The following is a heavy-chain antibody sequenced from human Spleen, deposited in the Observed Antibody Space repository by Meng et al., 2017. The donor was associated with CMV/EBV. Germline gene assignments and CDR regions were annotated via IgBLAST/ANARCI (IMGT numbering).Heavy chain of an antibody. V-gene: IGHV3-30*02. J-gene: IGHJ6*02. CDR2: IRYDGSNK. Sequence: GGSLRLSCAASGFTFSSSGMHWVRQAPGKGLEWVASIRYDGSNKYYADSVKGRFTIPRDNSKNTLYLQMNSLRAEDTAVYYCARARSTYYGMDVWGQGTTVTVSS. CDR3: ARARSTYYGMDV. CDR1: GFTFSSSG.